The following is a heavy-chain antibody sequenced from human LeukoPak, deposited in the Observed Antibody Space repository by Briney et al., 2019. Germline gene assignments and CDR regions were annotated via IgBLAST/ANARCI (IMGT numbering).Heavy chain of an antibody. V-gene: IGHV3-23*01. CDR1: GFTFSSYA. Sequence: GGSLRLSCAASGFTFSSYAMSWVRQAPGKGLEWVSAISGSGGSTYYADSVKGRFTISRDNSKNTLYLQMNSLRAEDTAVYYCAKVFGDSSGYYYLFDYWGQGTLVTASS. J-gene: IGHJ4*02. CDR3: AKVFGDSSGYYYLFDY. D-gene: IGHD3-22*01. CDR2: ISGSGGST.